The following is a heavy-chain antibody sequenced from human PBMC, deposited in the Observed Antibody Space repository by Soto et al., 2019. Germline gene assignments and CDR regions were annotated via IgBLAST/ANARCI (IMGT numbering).Heavy chain of an antibody. CDR3: TRSYGYTFGGSLDN. V-gene: IGHV1-69*01. J-gene: IGHJ4*02. CDR2: IITAFGTT. CDR1: GGTFNSYV. D-gene: IGHD5-18*01. Sequence: QVQLVQSGPEVKKTGSSVKVSCKASGGTFNSYVITWVRQAPGQGLEWLGGIITAFGTTSYAQNFQDRLTITADEAATTDHMELSSLTSDDTAMYYCTRSYGYTFGGSLDNWGQGTLVTVSS.